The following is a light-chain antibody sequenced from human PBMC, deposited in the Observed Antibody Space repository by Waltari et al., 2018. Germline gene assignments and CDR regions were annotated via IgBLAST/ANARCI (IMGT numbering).Light chain of an antibody. CDR3: QQYGSSREFT. V-gene: IGKV3-20*01. CDR2: GSS. J-gene: IGKJ3*01. CDR1: QSVNSRY. Sequence: EIVLTQSPGTLSLSPGDRATLSCRASQSVNSRYLAWYQQKPGQAPRLLIYGSSSRATGIPDRFSGSGSGTDFTLTISKLEPEDFAVYYCQQYGSSREFTFGPGTKVDIK.